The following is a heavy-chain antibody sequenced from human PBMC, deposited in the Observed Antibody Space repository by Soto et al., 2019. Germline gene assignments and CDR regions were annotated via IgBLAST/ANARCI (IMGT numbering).Heavy chain of an antibody. Sequence: QMQLQESGPGLVKPSETLSLICTVSSGSITSEQRWSWVRQPPGKGLEWIGEIHHSGSNNENPSLRSRVTMSVDKSKNQFSLKLNSVTAADTAVYFCARSFGWYAIDHWGQGTLVIVSS. CDR2: IHHSGSN. V-gene: IGHV4-4*02. CDR3: ARSFGWYAIDH. D-gene: IGHD6-19*01. J-gene: IGHJ4*02. CDR1: SGSITSEQR.